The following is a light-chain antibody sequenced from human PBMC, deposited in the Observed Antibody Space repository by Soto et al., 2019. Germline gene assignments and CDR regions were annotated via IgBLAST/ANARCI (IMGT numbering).Light chain of an antibody. V-gene: IGKV1-9*01. CDR3: QQLRTYPYT. J-gene: IGKJ2*01. Sequence: DIHLTQSPSFLSASVGDRVTVTCRASQDISTYLAWFQQKPGKAPELLVYPASTLQGGVHSRFSGSGSGKEFSLTISSLQPEDFATYYCQQLRTYPYTFGQGTKLDIK. CDR1: QDISTY. CDR2: PAS.